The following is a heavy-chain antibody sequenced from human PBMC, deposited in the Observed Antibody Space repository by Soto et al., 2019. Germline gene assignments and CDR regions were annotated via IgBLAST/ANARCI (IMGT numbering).Heavy chain of an antibody. CDR3: AKDRTVAARHFDY. D-gene: IGHD6-6*01. V-gene: IGHV3-23*01. CDR1: GFPFRVYY. Sequence: PGGSLRLSCAASGFPFRVYYMSWIRQAPGKGLEWVSAITTRIEATYYAASVKGRFTISRDDPKNTLYLQMNSLRAEDSAVYYRAKDRTVAARHFDYWGQGTQVTVSS. J-gene: IGHJ4*02. CDR2: ITTRIEAT.